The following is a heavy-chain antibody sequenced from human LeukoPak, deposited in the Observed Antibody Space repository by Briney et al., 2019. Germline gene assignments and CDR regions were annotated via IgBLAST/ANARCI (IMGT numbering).Heavy chain of an antibody. V-gene: IGHV4-4*02. J-gene: IGHJ6*03. CDR3: ARARPLPGWYMDV. CDR2: IYHSGTT. CDR1: GGSISSSNW. Sequence: SETLSLTRAVSGGSISSSNWWSWVRQPPGKGLEWIGEIYHSGTTNYNPSLKSRVTISVDKSKNQFSLKLSSVTAADTAVYYCARARPLPGWYMDVWGKGTTVTVSS. D-gene: IGHD2-15*01.